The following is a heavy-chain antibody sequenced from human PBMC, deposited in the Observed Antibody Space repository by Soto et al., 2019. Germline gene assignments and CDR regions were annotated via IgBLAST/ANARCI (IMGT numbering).Heavy chain of an antibody. CDR3: AKGAQYSSSWYRSFYFDY. V-gene: IGHV3-30*18. CDR2: ISYDGSNK. D-gene: IGHD6-13*01. J-gene: IGHJ4*02. CDR1: GFTFSSYG. Sequence: GESLRLSCAASGFTFSSYGMHWVRQAPGKGLEWVAVISYDGSNKYYADSVKGRFTISRDNSKNTLYLQMNSLRAEDTAVYYCAKGAQYSSSWYRSFYFDYWGQGTLVTVSS.